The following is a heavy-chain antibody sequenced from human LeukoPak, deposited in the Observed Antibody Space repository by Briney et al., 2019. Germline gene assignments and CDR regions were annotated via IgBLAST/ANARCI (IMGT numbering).Heavy chain of an antibody. CDR2: IDGDGANT. Sequence: GGSLRLSCAASRFTFSLYAMTWVRQTPEKGMEWVSTIDGDGANTYYADSVRGPFTISRDNSKNTLSLQMTSLRADGTAVYYCATRFGLDYYYYYMDVWGKGTTVTVSS. J-gene: IGHJ6*03. V-gene: IGHV3-23*01. CDR3: ATRFGLDYYYYYMDV. D-gene: IGHD3-10*01. CDR1: RFTFSLYA.